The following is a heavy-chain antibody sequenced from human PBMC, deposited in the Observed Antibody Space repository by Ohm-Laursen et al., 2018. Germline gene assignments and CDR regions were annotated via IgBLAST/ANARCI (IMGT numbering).Heavy chain of an antibody. V-gene: IGHV1-46*01. CDR3: ARDFGVASPYYYFDL. J-gene: IGHJ2*01. Sequence: ASVKVSCNASGYTFTSYYMHWVRQAPGQGLEWMGMINPSGGSTTYAQKFQGRVTMTTDTSTSTVYMDLDSLRSEDTAMYYCARDFGVASPYYYFDLWGRGTLVTVSS. D-gene: IGHD3-3*01. CDR1: GYTFTSYY. CDR2: INPSGGST.